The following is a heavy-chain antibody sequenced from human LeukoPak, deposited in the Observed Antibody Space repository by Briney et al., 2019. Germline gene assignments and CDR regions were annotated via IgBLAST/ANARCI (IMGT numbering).Heavy chain of an antibody. Sequence: SETLSLTCTVSGGSVTSSPYYWGWIRQPPEKGLEWIGSIYYSGSTYYNPSLKSRVTISVDTSKNQFSLKLSSVTAADTAVYYCARVPQYGDYPYYFDYWGQGTLVTVSS. CDR2: IYYSGST. V-gene: IGHV4-39*07. J-gene: IGHJ4*02. D-gene: IGHD4-17*01. CDR1: GGSVTSSPYY. CDR3: ARVPQYGDYPYYFDY.